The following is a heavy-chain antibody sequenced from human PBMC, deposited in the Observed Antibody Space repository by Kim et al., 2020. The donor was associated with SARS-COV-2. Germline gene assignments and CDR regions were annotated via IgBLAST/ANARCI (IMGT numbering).Heavy chain of an antibody. Sequence: GGSLRLSCAVSGSPFSSHGMHWVRQAPGKGLEWVAVISHGGSEKDYTDSVKGRFIVSKDNANSVLYLQMDSLRAEDTAVYYCARWAGTRNGGYSLDYWGQGTLVTVSS. CDR2: ISHGGSEK. D-gene: IGHD3-22*01. CDR3: ARWAGTRNGGYSLDY. CDR1: GSPFSSHG. J-gene: IGHJ4*02. V-gene: IGHV3-30*12.